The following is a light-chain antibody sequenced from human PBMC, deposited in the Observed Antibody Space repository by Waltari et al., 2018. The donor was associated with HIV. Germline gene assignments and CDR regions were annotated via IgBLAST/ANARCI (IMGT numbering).Light chain of an antibody. CDR2: DAS. J-gene: IGKJ3*01. Sequence: AIQLTQSPSSLSASVGDRVTITCRASQAISSALAWYQQKPGKPPKLLIYDASTLESGVPSRFSGSGSGTDFTLTISSLQPEDFATYYCQQFNSYRFTFGPGTKVDIK. CDR3: QQFNSYRFT. V-gene: IGKV1-13*02. CDR1: QAISSA.